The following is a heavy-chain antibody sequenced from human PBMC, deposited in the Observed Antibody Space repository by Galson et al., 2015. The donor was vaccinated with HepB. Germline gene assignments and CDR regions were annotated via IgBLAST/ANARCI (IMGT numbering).Heavy chain of an antibody. V-gene: IGHV4-34*01. D-gene: IGHD4-23*01. CDR2: INHSGST. Sequence: WIRQPPGKGLEWIGEINHSGSTNYNPSLKSRVTISVDTSKNQFSLKLSSVTAADTAVYYCERYDYGGNGFDYWGQGTLVTVSS. J-gene: IGHJ4*02. CDR3: ERYDYGGNGFDY.